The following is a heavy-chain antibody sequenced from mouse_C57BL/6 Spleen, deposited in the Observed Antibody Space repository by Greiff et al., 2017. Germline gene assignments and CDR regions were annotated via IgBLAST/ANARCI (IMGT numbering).Heavy chain of an antibody. CDR1: GFTFSDYG. D-gene: IGHD2-4*01. CDR3: ARGDYYDYDEYIDY. V-gene: IGHV5-17*01. Sequence: EVQGVESGGGLVKPGGSLKLSCAASGFTFSDYGMHWVRQAPEKGLEWVAYISSGSSTIYYADTVKGRFTISRDNAKNTLFLQMTSLRSEDTAMYYCARGDYYDYDEYIDYWGQGTTLTVSS. J-gene: IGHJ2*01. CDR2: ISSGSSTI.